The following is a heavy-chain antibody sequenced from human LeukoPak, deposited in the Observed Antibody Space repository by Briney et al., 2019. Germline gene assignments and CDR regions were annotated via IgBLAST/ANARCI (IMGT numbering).Heavy chain of an antibody. Sequence: SETLSLTCTVSGGPISSGGYYWSWIRQHPGKGLEWIGYIYYSGSTYYNPSLKSRVTISVDTSKNQFSLKLSSVTAADTAVYYCARSDCSSTSCLFDYWGQGTLVTVSS. CDR3: ARSDCSSTSCLFDY. V-gene: IGHV4-31*03. J-gene: IGHJ4*02. CDR1: GGPISSGGYY. D-gene: IGHD2-2*01. CDR2: IYYSGST.